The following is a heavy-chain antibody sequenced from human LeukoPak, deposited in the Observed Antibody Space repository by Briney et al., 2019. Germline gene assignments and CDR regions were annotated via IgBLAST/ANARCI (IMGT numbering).Heavy chain of an antibody. CDR2: ISSSSTI. V-gene: IGHV3-48*04. D-gene: IGHD3-10*01. J-gene: IGHJ4*02. CDR3: ARAPYPYGSGSHHYFDY. Sequence: QPGGSLRLSCAASEFTFSSYNMNWVRQAPGKGLEWVSYISSSSTIYYADSVKGRFTISRDNAKNSLYLQMNSLRAEDTAVYYCARAPYPYGSGSHHYFDYWGQGTLVTVSS. CDR1: EFTFSSYN.